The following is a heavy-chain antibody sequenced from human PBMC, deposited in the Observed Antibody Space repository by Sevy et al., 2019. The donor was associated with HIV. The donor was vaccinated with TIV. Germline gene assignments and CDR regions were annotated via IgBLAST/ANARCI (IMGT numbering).Heavy chain of an antibody. D-gene: IGHD2-8*02. CDR2: IKSKADGGTI. CDR3: STDPIILLLVTDGMDV. J-gene: IGHJ6*02. CDR1: GFTFTYAW. Sequence: GGSLRLSCAASGFTFTYAWMTWVRQAPGKGLEWLGSIKSKADGGTIDYAAPVKGRFTISRDDSKNTLYLQMNSLKTEDTGVYYCSTDPIILLLVTDGMDVWGRGTTVTVSS. V-gene: IGHV3-15*01.